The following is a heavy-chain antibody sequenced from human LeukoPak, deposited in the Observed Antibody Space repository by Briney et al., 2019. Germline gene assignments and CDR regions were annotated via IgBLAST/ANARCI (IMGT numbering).Heavy chain of an antibody. CDR1: GGSISSYY. J-gene: IGHJ6*02. V-gene: IGHV4-59*01. Sequence: SETLSLTCTVPGGSISSYYWSWIRQPPGKGLEWIGYIYYSGSTNYNPSLKSRVTISVDTSKNQFSLKLSSVTAADTAVYYCARVPHSSSYYGMDVWGQGTTVTVSS. D-gene: IGHD6-6*01. CDR3: ARVPHSSSYYGMDV. CDR2: IYYSGST.